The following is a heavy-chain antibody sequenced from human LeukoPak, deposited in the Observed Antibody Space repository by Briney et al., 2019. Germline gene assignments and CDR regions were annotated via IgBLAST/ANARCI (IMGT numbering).Heavy chain of an antibody. J-gene: IGHJ1*01. CDR2: INPSGGCT. CDR3: ARTYDSSAYYQYFQH. V-gene: IGHV1-46*01. CDR1: GYTFTSYY. Sequence: ASVKVSCKASGYTFTSYYMHWVRQAPGQGLEWMGIINPSGGCTSYAQKFQGRVTMTRDTSTSAVYMELSSLRSEDTAVYYCARTYDSSAYYQYFQHWGQGTLVTVSS. D-gene: IGHD3-22*01.